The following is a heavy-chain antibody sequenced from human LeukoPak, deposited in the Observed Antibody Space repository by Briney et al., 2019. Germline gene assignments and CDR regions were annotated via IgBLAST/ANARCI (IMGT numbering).Heavy chain of an antibody. J-gene: IGHJ4*02. CDR3: ARQRGSYAFDS. V-gene: IGHV4-59*01. D-gene: IGHD1-26*01. CDR1: GGSISSYY. Sequence: SETLSLTCTVSGGSISSYYWSWIRQPPGKGLEWIGYIYYSGSTTYNPSLKSRVTISVDTSKNQFSLKVNSVTTADTAVYYCARQRGSYAFDSWGQGTLVTVSS. CDR2: IYYSGST.